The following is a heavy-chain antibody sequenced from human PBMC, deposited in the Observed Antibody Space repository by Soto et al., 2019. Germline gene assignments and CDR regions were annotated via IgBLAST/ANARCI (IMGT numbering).Heavy chain of an antibody. V-gene: IGHV4-30-2*01. CDR2: IYHSGST. CDR3: ARDGGIIDFDY. Sequence: PSETLSLTCAVSGGSISSGGYSWSWIRQPPGKGLEWIGYIYHSGSTNYNPSLKSRVTISVDTSKNQFSLKLSSVTAADTAVYYCARDGGIIDFDYWGQGTLVTVSS. CDR1: GGSISSGGYS. J-gene: IGHJ4*02. D-gene: IGHD3-16*02.